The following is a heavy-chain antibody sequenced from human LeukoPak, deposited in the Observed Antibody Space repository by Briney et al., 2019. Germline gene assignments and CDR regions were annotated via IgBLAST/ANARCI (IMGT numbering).Heavy chain of an antibody. V-gene: IGHV3-30-3*01. CDR1: GFTFSVYT. D-gene: IGHD6-19*01. CDR2: MSSDGSNK. Sequence: PGRSLRRSCAASGFTFSVYTIHWVRQAPGKGLKWVAVMSSDGSNKYYADSVKGRFTISRDNSRNTVYLQMNSLRAEDTAVYYCARALSSGWSHAFDIWGQGTMVTVSS. CDR3: ARALSSGWSHAFDI. J-gene: IGHJ3*02.